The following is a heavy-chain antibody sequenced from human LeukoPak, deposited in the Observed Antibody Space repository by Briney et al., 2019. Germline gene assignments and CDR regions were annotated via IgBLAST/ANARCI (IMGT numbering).Heavy chain of an antibody. CDR1: GFTFSSYE. J-gene: IGHJ4*02. D-gene: IGHD3-9*01. V-gene: IGHV3-48*03. Sequence: GGSLRLSCAASGFTFSSYEMNWVRQAPGKGLEWVSYISSSGSTIYYAASVKGRFTISRDNAKNSLYLQMNSLRDEDTAVYYCARGALRYSDYWGQGTLVTVSS. CDR3: ARGALRYSDY. CDR2: ISSSGSTI.